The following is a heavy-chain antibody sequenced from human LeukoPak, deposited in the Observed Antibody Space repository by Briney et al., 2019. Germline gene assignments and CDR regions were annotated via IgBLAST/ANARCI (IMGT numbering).Heavy chain of an antibody. Sequence: GGSLRLSCAASGFTFSSYGMHWVRQAPGKGLEWVAVISYDGSNKYYADSVKGRFTISRDNSKNTLYLQMNSLRAEDTAVYYCAKSRIVAALDYWGQGTLVTVSS. CDR3: AKSRIVAALDY. D-gene: IGHD2-15*01. CDR2: ISYDGSNK. J-gene: IGHJ4*02. CDR1: GFTFSSYG. V-gene: IGHV3-30*18.